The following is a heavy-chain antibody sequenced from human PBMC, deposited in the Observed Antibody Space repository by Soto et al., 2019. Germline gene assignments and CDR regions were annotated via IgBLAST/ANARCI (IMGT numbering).Heavy chain of an antibody. J-gene: IGHJ4*02. Sequence: EVQLLESGGGLVQPGGSLRLSCAASGFRFVSYTMSWVRQAPGKGLEWVSGISGSGASTYYADSVKGRFTISRDKSRNTLYLHMNTRRAEYTAVYDCAKAHQFIVVAPLDWWGQGPLVTVS. V-gene: IGHV3-23*01. D-gene: IGHD3-22*01. CDR1: GFRFVSYT. CDR3: AKAHQFIVVAPLDW. CDR2: ISGSGAST.